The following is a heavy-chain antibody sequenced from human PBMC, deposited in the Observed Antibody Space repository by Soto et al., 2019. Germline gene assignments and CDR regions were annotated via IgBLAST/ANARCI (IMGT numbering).Heavy chain of an antibody. CDR3: ARSGYYYPLDFDH. Sequence: GGSLRLSCAASGFTFSSSAMSWVRQAPGKGLEWVSAISGSGGSTHYADTVKGRFTVSRDNSKNTLYLQMNSLRAEDTAVYYCARSGYYYPLDFDHWGQGNLVTVSS. CDR1: GFTFSSSA. J-gene: IGHJ4*02. D-gene: IGHD3-22*01. V-gene: IGHV3-23*01. CDR2: ISGSGGST.